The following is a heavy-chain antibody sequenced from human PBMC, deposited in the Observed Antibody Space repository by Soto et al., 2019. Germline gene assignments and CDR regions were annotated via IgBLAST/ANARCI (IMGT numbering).Heavy chain of an antibody. V-gene: IGHV3-30*18. CDR3: AKGRIQLWLPPFDY. CDR1: GFTFSSYG. J-gene: IGHJ4*02. CDR2: ISYDGSNK. D-gene: IGHD5-18*01. Sequence: GGSLRLSCAASGFTFSSYGMHWVRQAPGKGLEWVAVISYDGSNKYYADSVKGRFTISRDNSKNTLYLQMNSLRAEDTAVYYCAKGRIQLWLPPFDYWGQGTLVTVSS.